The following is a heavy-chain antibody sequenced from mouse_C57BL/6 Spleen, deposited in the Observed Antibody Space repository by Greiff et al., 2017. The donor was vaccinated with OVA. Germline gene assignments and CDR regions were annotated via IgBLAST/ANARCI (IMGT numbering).Heavy chain of an antibody. CDR3: ARLGRGY. D-gene: IGHD4-1*01. J-gene: IGHJ2*01. CDR1: GYTFTDYY. Sequence: EVQRVESGPVLVKPGASVKMSCKASGYTFTDYYMNWVKQSHGKSLEWIGVINPYNGGTSYNQKFKGKATLTVDKSSSTAYMELNSLTSEDSAVYYCARLGRGYWGQGTTLTVSS. CDR2: INPYNGGT. V-gene: IGHV1-19*01.